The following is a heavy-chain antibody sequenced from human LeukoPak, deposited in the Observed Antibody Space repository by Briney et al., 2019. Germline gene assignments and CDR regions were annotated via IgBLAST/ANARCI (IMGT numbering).Heavy chain of an antibody. D-gene: IGHD3-16*01. CDR1: GFTFMNYA. CDR3: VRDLIDAWGASPPTDY. Sequence: GRSLRLSCAVSGFTFMNYAMHWVRQAPGTGPQWVAVISYDGRNKYYADSVRGRFTISRDNSNNTLFLHVNSLRAEDTAVYFCVRDLIDAWGASPPTDYWGQGTLVTVSS. J-gene: IGHJ4*02. V-gene: IGHV3-30*04. CDR2: ISYDGRNK.